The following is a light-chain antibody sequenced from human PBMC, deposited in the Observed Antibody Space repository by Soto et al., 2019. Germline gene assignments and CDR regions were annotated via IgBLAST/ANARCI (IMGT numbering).Light chain of an antibody. CDR3: QQYNSYTWT. CDR2: AAS. J-gene: IGKJ1*01. CDR1: QSISSY. Sequence: DIQMTQSPSSLSASVGDRGTITCRASQSISSYLNWYQQKPGKAPNLLIHAASSLQSAVPSRFSGSGSGTEFTLTISSLQPDDFATYYCQQYNSYTWTFGQGTKVDIK. V-gene: IGKV1-39*01.